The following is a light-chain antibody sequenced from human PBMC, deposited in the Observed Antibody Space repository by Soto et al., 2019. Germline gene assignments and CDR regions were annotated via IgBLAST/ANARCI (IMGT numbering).Light chain of an antibody. Sequence: QSALTQPASVSGSPGQSITISCTGTSSDVGGYDYVYWYHHLPAKPPKLLIYDVNNRPSGVSHRCSGSKSGNTAALTISGLQAEDESEYDGSEYSGSSTFVFGTGTKLTVL. J-gene: IGLJ1*01. CDR2: DVN. V-gene: IGLV2-14*03. CDR1: SSDVGGYDY. CDR3: SEYSGSSTFV.